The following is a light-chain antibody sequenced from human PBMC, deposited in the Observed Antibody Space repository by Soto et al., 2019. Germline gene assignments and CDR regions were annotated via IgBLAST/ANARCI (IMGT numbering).Light chain of an antibody. CDR3: HQSYSTLWT. V-gene: IGKV1-39*01. Sequence: DIQMTQSPSSLSASVGDRVSITCRASQSISSYLNWYQQKPGKAPKLLIYATSSLQSGVPSRFSGSGYGTDFTLTISILQPEDFATYYCHQSYSTLWTFGQGTNVEIK. CDR1: QSISSY. J-gene: IGKJ1*01. CDR2: ATS.